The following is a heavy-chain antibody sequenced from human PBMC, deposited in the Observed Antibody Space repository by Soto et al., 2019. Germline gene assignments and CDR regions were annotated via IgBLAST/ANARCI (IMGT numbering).Heavy chain of an antibody. CDR2: ISAYNGNT. CDR1: GYTFTSYG. D-gene: IGHD1-26*01. V-gene: IGHV1-18*01. J-gene: IGHJ4*02. Sequence: QVQLVQSGAEVKKPGASVKVSCKASGYTFTSYGISWVRQAPGQGLEWMGWISAYNGNTNYAQKLQGRGTMTTDKSTSTDYMELRSRRADDRDVYYCGRDRGNYALDYRGQGAQVTASS. CDR3: GRDRGNYALDY.